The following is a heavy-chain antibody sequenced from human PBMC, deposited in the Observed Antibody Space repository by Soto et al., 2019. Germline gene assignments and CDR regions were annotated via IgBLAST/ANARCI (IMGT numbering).Heavy chain of an antibody. CDR3: ARGSSPVDFDY. J-gene: IGHJ4*02. D-gene: IGHD6-13*01. V-gene: IGHV1-18*01. CDR2: INAYNGKT. CDR1: GYTFSNYG. Sequence: QVQLVQSGAEVKKPGASVKVSCKTSGYTFSNYGINWVRQAPGQGLEWMGWINAYNGKTNFAQRLQGRVTLTTDTSTSTAYMGLMSLRSDDTAVYYCARGSSPVDFDYWGQGTLVTVSS.